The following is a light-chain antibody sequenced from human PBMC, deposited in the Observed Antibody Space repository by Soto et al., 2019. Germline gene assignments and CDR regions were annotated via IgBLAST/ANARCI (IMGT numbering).Light chain of an antibody. V-gene: IGLV2-14*01. CDR2: AVN. CDR3: CSFTTTSTHV. J-gene: IGLJ1*01. Sequence: QSALTQHASVSASPGQSIFISCTGTSEDIGAYDYVSWYQQHPGKAPKLILYAVNDRPSGVSNRFSGSKSGNTAYLTISGRQVEDEAEYFCCSFTTTSTHVFGTGTKVTVL. CDR1: SEDIGAYDY.